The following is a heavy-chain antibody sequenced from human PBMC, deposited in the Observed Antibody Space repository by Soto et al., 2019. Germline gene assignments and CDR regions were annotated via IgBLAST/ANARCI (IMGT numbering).Heavy chain of an antibody. CDR2: INTNSGDT. J-gene: IGHJ6*02. D-gene: IGHD6-13*01. CDR3: ARDGFMAAAASVWYHYYGMDV. V-gene: IGHV1-2*04. Sequence: QVQLVQSGAEVKKPGASVKVSCKASGYTFTGYYMHWVRQAPGQGLEWMGWINTNSGDTNYAQKFQGWVTMTRDTSISTAYMELSRLKSDDTAVYYCARDGFMAAAASVWYHYYGMDVWGQGTTVTVSS. CDR1: GYTFTGYY.